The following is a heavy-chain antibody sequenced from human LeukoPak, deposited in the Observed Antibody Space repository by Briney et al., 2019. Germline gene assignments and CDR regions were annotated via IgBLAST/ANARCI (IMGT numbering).Heavy chain of an antibody. V-gene: IGHV4-59*08. Sequence: SETLSLTCTVSGGSLSDYSWSWIRQPPGKGLEWFGYIYYSGSTNYNPSLKSRVTISVDTSKNQFSLKLSSVTAADTAVYYCTRRRGGGDEFFDYWGQGTLVTVSS. CDR2: IYYSGST. J-gene: IGHJ4*02. CDR3: TRRRGGGDEFFDY. CDR1: GGSLSDYS. D-gene: IGHD3-16*01.